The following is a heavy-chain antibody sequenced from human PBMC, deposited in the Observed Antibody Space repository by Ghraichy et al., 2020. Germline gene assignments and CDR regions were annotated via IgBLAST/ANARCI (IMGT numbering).Heavy chain of an antibody. CDR3: ARGTHAFDI. CDR1: GFTFSSYG. Sequence: LSLTCAASGFTFSSYGMHWVRQAPDKGLEWVAVIWYDGSNKYYADSVKGRFTISRDNLENTLYLQMNSLRVEDTAVYYCARGTHAFDIWGQGTMVTVSS. V-gene: IGHV3-33*01. J-gene: IGHJ3*02. CDR2: IWYDGSNK.